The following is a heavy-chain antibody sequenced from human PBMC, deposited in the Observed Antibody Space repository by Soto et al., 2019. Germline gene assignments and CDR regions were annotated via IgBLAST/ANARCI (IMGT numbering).Heavy chain of an antibody. V-gene: IGHV3-23*01. Sequence: LRLSCAASGFTFSSYAMSWVRQAPGKGLEWVSAISGSGGSTYYADSVKGRFTISRDNSKNTLYLQMNSLRAEDTAVYYCAKRVRTSDYYYYGMDVWGQGTTVTVSS. CDR3: AKRVRTSDYYYYGMDV. CDR1: GFTFSSYA. D-gene: IGHD2-21*01. CDR2: ISGSGGST. J-gene: IGHJ6*02.